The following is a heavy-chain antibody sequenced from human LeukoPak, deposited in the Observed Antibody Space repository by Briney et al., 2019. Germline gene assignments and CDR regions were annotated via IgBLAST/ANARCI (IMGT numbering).Heavy chain of an antibody. J-gene: IGHJ4*02. CDR3: ARGPAGYYADY. Sequence: GGSLTLSCAASGFTVSSDYMSWVRQAPGKGREWVLVLDSGGNTYDAESVKGRFTTSRDNSRTTLYLQRNSLRAEDTAVYYCARGPAGYYADYWGQGTLVTVS. V-gene: IGHV3-66*01. CDR2: LDSGGNT. CDR1: GFTVSSDY. D-gene: IGHD3-22*01.